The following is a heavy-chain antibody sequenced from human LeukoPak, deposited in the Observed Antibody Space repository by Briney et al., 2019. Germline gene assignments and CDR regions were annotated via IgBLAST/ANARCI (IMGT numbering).Heavy chain of an antibody. D-gene: IGHD2-2*02. CDR2: ISYDGSNK. V-gene: IGHV3-30-3*01. CDR3: TTDKGVVPAAITDLGAFDI. J-gene: IGHJ3*02. Sequence: GGSLRLSCAASGFTFSSYAMHWVRQAPGKGLEWVAVISYDGSNKYYADSVKGRFTISRDNSKNTLYLQMNSLKTEDTAVYYCTTDKGVVPAAITDLGAFDIWGQGTMVTVSS. CDR1: GFTFSSYA.